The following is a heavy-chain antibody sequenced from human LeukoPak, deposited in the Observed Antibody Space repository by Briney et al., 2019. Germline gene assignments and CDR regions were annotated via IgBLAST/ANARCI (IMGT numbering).Heavy chain of an antibody. J-gene: IGHJ4*02. V-gene: IGHV4-31*11. CDR3: ARRATYYYGSGSYYDDY. CDR1: GGSFSGYY. CDR2: IYYSGST. D-gene: IGHD3-10*01. Sequence: SETLSLTCAVYGGSFSGYYWSWIRQHPGKGLEWIGYIYYSGSTYYNPSLKSRVTISVDTSKNQFSLKLSSVTAADTAVYYCARRATYYYGSGSYYDDYWGQGTLVTVSS.